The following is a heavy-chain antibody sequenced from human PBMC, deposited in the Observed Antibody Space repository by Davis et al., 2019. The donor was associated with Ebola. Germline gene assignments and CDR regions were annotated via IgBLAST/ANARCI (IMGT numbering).Heavy chain of an antibody. V-gene: IGHV3-11*01. D-gene: IGHD3-10*01. CDR1: GFTFSDYY. J-gene: IGHJ6*02. CDR3: VGGSGSYYSYGMDV. Sequence: PGGSLRLSCAASGFTFSDYYMSWIRQAPGKGLEWVSYIGSSGSTIYYADSVKGRFTISRDNAKNSLYLQMNSLRAEDTAVYYCVGGSGSYYSYGMDVWGQGTTVTVSS. CDR2: IGSSGSTI.